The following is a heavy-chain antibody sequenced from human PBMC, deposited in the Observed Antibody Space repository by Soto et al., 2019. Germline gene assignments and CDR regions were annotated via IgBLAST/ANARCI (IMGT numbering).Heavy chain of an antibody. CDR1: GDSVSSNSAA. Sequence: QVQLQQSGPGLVKPSQTLSLTCTISGDSVSSNSAAWNWIRQSPSRGLEWLGRTYYRSKWYNEYAGAVKSRISIKPDTSKKQFSLQLNSVTPEDTAVYSFARERLHLGELSLSAFGIWGQGAIVIFSS. V-gene: IGHV6-1*01. CDR3: ARERLHLGELSLSAFGI. J-gene: IGHJ3*02. D-gene: IGHD3-16*02. CDR2: TYYRSKWYN.